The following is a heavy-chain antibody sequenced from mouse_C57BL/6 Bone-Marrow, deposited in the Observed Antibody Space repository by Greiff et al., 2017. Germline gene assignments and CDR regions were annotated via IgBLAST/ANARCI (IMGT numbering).Heavy chain of an antibody. D-gene: IGHD3-1*01. CDR2: IDPSDSYT. Sequence: QFQLQQPGAELVMPGASVQLSCKASGYTFTSYWMHWVKQRPGQGLEWIGEIDPSDSYTNYNQKFKGKSTLTVDKSSSTAYMQLSSLTSEDSAVYYCAGGLAWFAYWGQGTLVTVSA. CDR1: GYTFTSYW. CDR3: AGGLAWFAY. J-gene: IGHJ3*01. V-gene: IGHV1-69*01.